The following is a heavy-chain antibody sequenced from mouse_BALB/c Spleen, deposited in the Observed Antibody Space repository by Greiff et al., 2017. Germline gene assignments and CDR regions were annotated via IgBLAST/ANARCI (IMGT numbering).Heavy chain of an antibody. CDR2: IHYSGST. CDR3: ARVITSYAMDD. J-gene: IGHJ4*01. D-gene: IGHD2-4*01. CDR1: GYSITSCYS. V-gene: IGHV3-1*02. Sequence: EVKLQESGPDLVKPSQSLSFTCTVTGYSITSCYSWRWIRQFPGNQLEWMGYIHYSGSTNYNPSLKSRISITRDTSKNQFFLQLNSVTTEDTATYYCARVITSYAMDDWGQEGSVAAAS.